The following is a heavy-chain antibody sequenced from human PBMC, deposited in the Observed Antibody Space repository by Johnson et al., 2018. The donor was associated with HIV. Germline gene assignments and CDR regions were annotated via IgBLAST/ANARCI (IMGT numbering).Heavy chain of an antibody. CDR2: INQDGSAK. Sequence: VQLVESGGGLIHPGGSLRLSCAASGFTFSTYWMNWVRQAPGKGLEWLANINQDGSAKYSVDSLKGRFTISRDNVKNSLYLQMNSLRVEDAAVYYCVRGRDSSGDGGAFDIWGEGTVVTVSS. J-gene: IGHJ3*02. CDR3: VRGRDSSGDGGAFDI. V-gene: IGHV3-7*05. CDR1: GFTFSTYW. D-gene: IGHD1-26*01.